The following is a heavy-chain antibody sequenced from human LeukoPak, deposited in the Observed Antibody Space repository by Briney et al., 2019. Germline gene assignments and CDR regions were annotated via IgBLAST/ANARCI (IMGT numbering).Heavy chain of an antibody. J-gene: IGHJ4*02. Sequence: PSETLSLTCTVSGGSINSSSYYWGWIRQPPGKGLEWIGSIYYSGSTYYNPSLKSRVTISVDTSKNQFSLKLSSVTAADTAVYYCARSRWPTPFFDYWGQGTLVTVSS. V-gene: IGHV4-39*07. CDR1: GGSINSSSYY. CDR2: IYYSGST. CDR3: ARSRWPTPFFDY. D-gene: IGHD6-13*01.